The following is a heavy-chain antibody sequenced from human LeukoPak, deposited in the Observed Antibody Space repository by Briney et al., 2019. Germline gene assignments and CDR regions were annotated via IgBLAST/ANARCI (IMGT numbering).Heavy chain of an antibody. V-gene: IGHV5-51*01. CDR2: IYPGDSDT. J-gene: IGHJ4*02. D-gene: IGHD3-22*01. CDR1: GYSFTSYW. CDR3: ARHGPYLYDSSGSLGDY. Sequence: GESLKISCKGSGYSFTSYWSGWVRQMPGKGLEWMGIIYPGDSDTRYSPSFQGQVTISADKSISTAYLQWSSLKASDTAMYYCARHGPYLYDSSGSLGDYWGQGTLVTVSS.